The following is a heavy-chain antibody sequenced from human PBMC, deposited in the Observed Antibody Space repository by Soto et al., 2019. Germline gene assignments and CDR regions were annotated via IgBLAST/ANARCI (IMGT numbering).Heavy chain of an antibody. V-gene: IGHV4-34*12. J-gene: IGHJ4*02. Sequence: QVQLQQLGAGLSKPAETLSPTCAVCVGSGTAYCWSWMRQPARKGLEWIGEIIQSGSNNYNPSLKSRVTISVDTSKTQFSLKLSSVTAADTAVYYCARTYSSSWSPFEYWGQGTLVTVSS. CDR2: IIQSGSN. D-gene: IGHD6-13*01. CDR1: VGSGTAYC. CDR3: ARTYSSSWSPFEY.